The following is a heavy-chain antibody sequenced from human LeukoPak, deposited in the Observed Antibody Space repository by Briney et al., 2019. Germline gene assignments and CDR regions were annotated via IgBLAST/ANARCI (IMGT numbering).Heavy chain of an antibody. Sequence: GGSLRLSCAASGFTFSCYAMSWVRQAPGKGLAWVSTISGGSGSTYCADSVKGRFTISRDNSKNTLYLQMNSLRDEDTAVYYCAKHRFESGGYHSTDWGQGTLVTVSS. CDR3: AKHRFESGGYHSTD. J-gene: IGHJ4*02. V-gene: IGHV3-23*01. CDR2: ISGGSGST. D-gene: IGHD3-22*01. CDR1: GFTFSCYA.